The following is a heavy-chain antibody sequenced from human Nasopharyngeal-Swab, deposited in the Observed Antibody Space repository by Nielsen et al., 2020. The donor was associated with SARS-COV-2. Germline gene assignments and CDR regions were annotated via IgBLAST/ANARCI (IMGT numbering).Heavy chain of an antibody. CDR1: GVSVNGDY. V-gene: IGHV4-59*02. Sequence: SETLSLTCTVSGVSVNGDYWSWLRRTPGRGLEWIGFVYYDGSTKYNPSLTHGVTISVDKSTNQFSLRLRSVTVADTAMYYCGRVLAKSSGSGSFPPGEYSYYYAVDVWGQGTTVTVSS. D-gene: IGHD3-10*01. J-gene: IGHJ6*02. CDR3: GRVLAKSSGSGSFPPGEYSYYYAVDV. CDR2: VYYDGST.